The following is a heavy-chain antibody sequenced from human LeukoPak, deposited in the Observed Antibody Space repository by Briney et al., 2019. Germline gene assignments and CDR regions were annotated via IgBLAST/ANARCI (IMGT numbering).Heavy chain of an antibody. CDR1: GYTFTSYD. CDR3: ASGDSSGYYQSHTDY. V-gene: IGHV1-8*01. D-gene: IGHD3-22*01. J-gene: IGHJ4*02. Sequence: GASVKVSCKASGYTFTSYDINWVRQATGQGLEWMGWMNPNSGNTGYAQKFQGRVTITADESTSTAYMELSSLRSEDTAVYYCASGDSSGYYQSHTDYWGQGTLVTVSS. CDR2: MNPNSGNT.